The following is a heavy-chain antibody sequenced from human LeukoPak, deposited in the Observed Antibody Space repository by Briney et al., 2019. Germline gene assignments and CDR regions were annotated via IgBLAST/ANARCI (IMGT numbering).Heavy chain of an antibody. Sequence: PSETLSLTCSVSGGSISSRDYYWSWIRQPPGKGLEWIGYIYYSGSTNYNPSLKSRVTISVDTSKSQFSLKLSSVTAADTAVYYCARDGDGYFDYWGQGTLVTVSS. J-gene: IGHJ4*02. D-gene: IGHD5-24*01. CDR1: GGSISSRDYY. CDR3: ARDGDGYFDY. V-gene: IGHV4-61*08. CDR2: IYYSGST.